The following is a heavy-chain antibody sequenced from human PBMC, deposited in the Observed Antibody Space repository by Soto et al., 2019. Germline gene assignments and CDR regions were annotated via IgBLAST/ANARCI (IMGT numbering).Heavy chain of an antibody. CDR1: GGSISSGGYY. J-gene: IGHJ6*02. CDR2: ISYSGST. Sequence: QVQLQESGPGLVKPSQTLSLTCTVSGGSISSGGYYWSWIRQHPGKGLEWIGYISYSGSTYYNPSLKSRLTISVDTSKNQFSLKLSSVTAADTAVYYCARDRDWNYHYDYGLDVWGQGTTVTVSS. CDR3: ARDRDWNYHYDYGLDV. V-gene: IGHV4-31*03. D-gene: IGHD1-1*01.